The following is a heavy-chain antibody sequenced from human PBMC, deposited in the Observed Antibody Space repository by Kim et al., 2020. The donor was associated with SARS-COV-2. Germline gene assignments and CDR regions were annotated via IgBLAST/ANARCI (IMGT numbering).Heavy chain of an antibody. Sequence: ASVKVSCKASGYTFTGYYMHWVRQAPGQGLEWMGWINPNSGGTNYAQKFQGRVTMTRDTSISTAYMELSRLRSDDTAVYYCARSRYGREVPAAIDGGWFDPWGQGTLVTVSS. D-gene: IGHD2-2*02. CDR2: INPNSGGT. V-gene: IGHV1-2*02. J-gene: IGHJ5*02. CDR3: ARSRYGREVPAAIDGGWFDP. CDR1: GYTFTGYY.